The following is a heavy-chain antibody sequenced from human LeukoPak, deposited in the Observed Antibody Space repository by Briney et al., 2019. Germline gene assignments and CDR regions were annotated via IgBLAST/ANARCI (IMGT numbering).Heavy chain of an antibody. CDR2: IYSGGST. J-gene: IGHJ6*02. CDR3: ARASDQYYYYGMDV. Sequence: GGSLRLSCAASGFTVSSNYMSWVRQAPGKGLEWVSVIYSGGSTYYADSVKGRFTISRHNSKNTLYLQMNSLRAEDTAVYYCARASDQYYYYGMDVWGQGTTVTVSS. V-gene: IGHV3-53*04. CDR1: GFTVSSNY.